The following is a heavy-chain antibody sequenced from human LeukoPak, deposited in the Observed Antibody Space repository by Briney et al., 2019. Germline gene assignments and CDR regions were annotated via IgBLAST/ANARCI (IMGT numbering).Heavy chain of an antibody. Sequence: ASVTVSCTASGYTFTSYAMNWVRQAPGQGLEWMGWINTNTGNPTYAQGFTGRFVFSLDTSVSTAYLQISSLKAEDTAVYYCATLIAAAGTPLNYYYGMDVWGQGTTVTVSS. J-gene: IGHJ6*02. CDR3: ATLIAAAGTPLNYYYGMDV. D-gene: IGHD6-13*01. V-gene: IGHV7-4-1*02. CDR2: INTNTGNP. CDR1: GYTFTSYA.